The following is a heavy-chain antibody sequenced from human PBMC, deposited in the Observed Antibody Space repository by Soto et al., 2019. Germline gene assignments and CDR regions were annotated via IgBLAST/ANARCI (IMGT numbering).Heavy chain of an antibody. Sequence: SVKVSCKASGGTFSSYAISWVRQAPGQGLEWMGGIIPIFGTANYAQKFQGRVTITAVESTSTAYMELSSLRSEDTAVYYCARDPRGNYVSLDYWGQGTLVTVSS. CDR1: GGTFSSYA. CDR3: ARDPRGNYVSLDY. J-gene: IGHJ4*02. D-gene: IGHD4-4*01. CDR2: IIPIFGTA. V-gene: IGHV1-69*13.